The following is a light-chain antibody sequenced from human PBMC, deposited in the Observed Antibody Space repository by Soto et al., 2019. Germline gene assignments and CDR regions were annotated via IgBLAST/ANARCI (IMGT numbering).Light chain of an antibody. Sequence: NFMLTQPHSVSESPGKTVTISCTRCSGSIATNYLQWFQQRPGSAPTTVIFEDNQRPSGVPDRFSGSKSGNTASLTVSGLQAEDEADYFCSSYAGSSNVVFGGGTKLTVL. CDR1: SGSIATNY. V-gene: IGLV6-57*04. CDR2: EDN. CDR3: SSYAGSSNVV. J-gene: IGLJ2*01.